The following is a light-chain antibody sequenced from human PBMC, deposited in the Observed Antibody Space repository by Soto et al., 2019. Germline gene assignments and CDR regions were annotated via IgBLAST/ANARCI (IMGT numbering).Light chain of an antibody. CDR1: SSNIGAGYD. V-gene: IGLV1-40*01. J-gene: IGLJ3*02. Sequence: QSVLTQPPSVSGAPGQRVTISCTGSSSNIGAGYDVHWYQQLPGTAPKLLIYGNSNRPSGVPDRFPGSKSGTSASLAITGLQAEDEADYYCQSYDNILRAWVFGGGTKLTVL. CDR3: QSYDNILRAWV. CDR2: GNS.